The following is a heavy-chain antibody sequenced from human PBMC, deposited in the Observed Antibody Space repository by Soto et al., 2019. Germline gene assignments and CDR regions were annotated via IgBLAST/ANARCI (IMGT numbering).Heavy chain of an antibody. CDR1: GFTFSSYA. V-gene: IGHV3-23*01. Sequence: EVQLLESGGGLVQPGGSLRLSCAASGFTFSSYAMTWVRQAPGKGLEWVSGIIGTGGRTYYADSVKGRFTISRDNSKNTMFLQMNSLRAEDTAVYYCAKTGNYDFDYWGQGTLVIVSS. CDR2: IIGTGGRT. CDR3: AKTGNYDFDY. J-gene: IGHJ4*02. D-gene: IGHD1-7*01.